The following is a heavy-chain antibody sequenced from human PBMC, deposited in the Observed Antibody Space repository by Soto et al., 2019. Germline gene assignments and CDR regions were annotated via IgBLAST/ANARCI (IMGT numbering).Heavy chain of an antibody. J-gene: IGHJ5*02. D-gene: IGHD2-2*01. CDR2: IYHSGST. CDR1: GGSISSGGYS. Sequence: PSETLSLTCAVSGGSISSGGYSWSWIRQPPGKGLEWIGYIYHSGSTYYNPSLKSRVTISVDRSKNQFSLKLSSVTAADTAVYYCARSEGIVVVPAAMNWFDPWGQGTLVTVSS. V-gene: IGHV4-30-2*01. CDR3: ARSEGIVVVPAAMNWFDP.